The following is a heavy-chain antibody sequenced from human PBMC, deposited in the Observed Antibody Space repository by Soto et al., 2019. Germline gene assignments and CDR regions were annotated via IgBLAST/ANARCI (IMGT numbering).Heavy chain of an antibody. CDR1: GGSISSDNYY. D-gene: IGHD4-17*01. Sequence: QVQLQESGPGLVKPSQTLSLTCTVSGGSISSDNYYWSWIRQHPGKGLEWIGYIYYSGSTYYNPSLQGGVTISVDTSKKQFSLKLSSVTAADTAVYYCARKATVTTCFVYWGQGTLVTVSS. J-gene: IGHJ4*02. CDR2: IYYSGST. CDR3: ARKATVTTCFVY. V-gene: IGHV4-31*03.